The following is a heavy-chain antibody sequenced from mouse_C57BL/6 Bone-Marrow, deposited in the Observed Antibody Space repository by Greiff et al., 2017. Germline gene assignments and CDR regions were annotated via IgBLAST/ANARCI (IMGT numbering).Heavy chain of an antibody. CDR2: IDPSDSYT. CDR3: AREDYYGSSYLDY. V-gene: IGHV1-69*01. J-gene: IGHJ2*01. CDR1: GYTFTSYW. Sequence: VQLQQSGAELVMPGASVKLSCKASGYTFTSYWMHWVKQRPGQGLEWIGEIDPSDSYTNYNQKFKGKSTLTVDKSSSTAYMQLSSLTSEDSAVYYCAREDYYGSSYLDYWGQGTTLTVSS. D-gene: IGHD1-1*01.